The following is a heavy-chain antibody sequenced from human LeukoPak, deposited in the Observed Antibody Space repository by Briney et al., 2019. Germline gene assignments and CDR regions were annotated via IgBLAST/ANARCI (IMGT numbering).Heavy chain of an antibody. CDR1: GFTFNNYA. D-gene: IGHD5-12*01. J-gene: IGHJ4*02. CDR3: VKEVVATIPPL. CDR2: ISGSGGTT. Sequence: PGGSLRLSCAASGFTFNNYAMSWVRQAPGKGLEWVSAISGSGGTTYYADSVKGRFTISRDNSKNTLFLQMNSLRAEDTAVYYCVKEVVATIPPLWGQGTLVTVSS. V-gene: IGHV3-23*01.